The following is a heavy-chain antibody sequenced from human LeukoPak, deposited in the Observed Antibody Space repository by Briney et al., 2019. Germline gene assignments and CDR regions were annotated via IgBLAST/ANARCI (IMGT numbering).Heavy chain of an antibody. V-gene: IGHV5-51*01. CDR1: GGYW. D-gene: IGHD3-22*01. CDR3: VRCSTCARSSGYYDAFDI. J-gene: IGHJ3*02. Sequence: PGESLKISCKGSGGYWIGWVRQMPGKGLEWMGIIYPGASDIRYSPSFQGQVTISADGFISTAYLQWSSLKASDTAMYFSVRCSTCARSSGYYDAFDIWGQETMVTVSS. CDR2: IYPGASDI.